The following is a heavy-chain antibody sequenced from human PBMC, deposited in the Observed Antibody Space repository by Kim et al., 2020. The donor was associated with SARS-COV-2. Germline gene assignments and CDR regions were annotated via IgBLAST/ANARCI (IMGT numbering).Heavy chain of an antibody. D-gene: IGHD6-13*01. J-gene: IGHJ4*02. CDR3: ARDSGGSSRNFDY. CDR2: IFTDGST. V-gene: IGHV4-4*07. CDR1: GGSVSSYY. Sequence: SETLSLTCTVSGGSVSSYYWSWIRQPAGNGLEWIGHIFTDGSTNYNPSLKGRVTMSVDTSKNQFSLKLTSVTAADTAVYYCARDSGGSSRNFDYWGQGTLVTVSS.